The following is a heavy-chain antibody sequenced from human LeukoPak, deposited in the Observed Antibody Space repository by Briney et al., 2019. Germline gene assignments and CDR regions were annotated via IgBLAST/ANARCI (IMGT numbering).Heavy chain of an antibody. V-gene: IGHV4-59*01. J-gene: IGHJ4*02. D-gene: IGHD2-2*01. CDR3: ARLADCSSSSCRSFDY. Sequence: SETLSLTCTVSGGSISSYYWSWIRQPPGKGLEWIGYIYYSGSTNYNPSLKSRVTISVDTSKNQFSLKLSSVTAADTAVYYCARLADCSSSSCRSFDYWGQGTLVTVSS. CDR1: GGSISSYY. CDR2: IYYSGST.